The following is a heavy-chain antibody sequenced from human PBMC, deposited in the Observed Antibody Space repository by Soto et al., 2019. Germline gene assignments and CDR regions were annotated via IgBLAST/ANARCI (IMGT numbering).Heavy chain of an antibody. Sequence: ASVKVSFKASGGTFSSYAISWVRQAPGQGLEWMGGIIPIFGTANYAQKFQGRVTITADESTSTAYMELSSLRSEDTAVYYCARAFSGWFHFDYWGQGTLVTVSS. J-gene: IGHJ4*02. D-gene: IGHD2-15*01. CDR2: IIPIFGTA. V-gene: IGHV1-69*13. CDR1: GGTFSSYA. CDR3: ARAFSGWFHFDY.